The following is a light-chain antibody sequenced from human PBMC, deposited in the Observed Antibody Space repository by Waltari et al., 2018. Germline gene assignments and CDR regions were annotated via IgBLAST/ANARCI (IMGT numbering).Light chain of an antibody. CDR3: AAWDDNVNGRVL. J-gene: IGLJ2*01. CDR2: GRG. CDR1: DSNIGRNT. Sequence: QSQLTQPPSASGTPGQRVTISCSGSDSNIGRNTVNWYQHLPGTAPKLLGYGRGQGPSEVPDRFSASKSGTSAALAISGLQSEDEATYYCAAWDDNVNGRVLFGGGTKLTVL. V-gene: IGLV1-44*01.